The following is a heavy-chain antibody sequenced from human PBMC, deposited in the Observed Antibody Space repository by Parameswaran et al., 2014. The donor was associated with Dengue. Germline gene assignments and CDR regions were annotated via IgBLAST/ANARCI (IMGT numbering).Heavy chain of an antibody. CDR3: ARDLDCGGDCFFPGY. D-gene: IGHD2-21*02. CDR2: ISSSSSTI. V-gene: IGHV3-48*01. Sequence: GSLRLSCAASGFTFSSYSMNWVRQAPGKGLEWVSYISSSSSTIYYADSVKGRFTISRDNAKNSLYLQMNSLRAEDTAVYYCARDLDCGGDCFFPGYWGQGTLVTVSS. J-gene: IGHJ4*02. CDR1: GFTFSSYS.